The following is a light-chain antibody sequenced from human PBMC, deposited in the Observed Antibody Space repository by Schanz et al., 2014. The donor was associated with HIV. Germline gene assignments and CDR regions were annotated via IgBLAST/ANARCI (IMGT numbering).Light chain of an antibody. V-gene: IGLV2-14*01. CDR2: DVN. J-gene: IGLJ1*01. CDR1: CSDVGGYNY. Sequence: QSALTQPASVSGSPGQSITISCTGTCSDVGGYNYVSWYQQHPGKAPKLMIYDVNNRPSGVSNRFSGSKSGNTASLTISGLQAEDEADYYCCSYTTTSTYVFGAGTKLTVL. CDR3: CSYTTTSTYV.